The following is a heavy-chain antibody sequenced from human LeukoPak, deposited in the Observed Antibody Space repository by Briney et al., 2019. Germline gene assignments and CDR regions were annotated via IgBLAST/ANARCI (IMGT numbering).Heavy chain of an antibody. D-gene: IGHD6-13*01. J-gene: IGHJ6*02. CDR1: GYTFTSYA. Sequence: ASVKVSCKASGYTFTSYAMNWVRQAPGQGLEWMGWINTNTGNPTYAQGFTGRFVFSLDTSVSTAYLQISSLKAEDTAVYYCARDPNIAPEASRGMDVWGQGTTVTVSS. CDR3: ARDPNIAPEASRGMDV. V-gene: IGHV7-4-1*02. CDR2: INTNTGNP.